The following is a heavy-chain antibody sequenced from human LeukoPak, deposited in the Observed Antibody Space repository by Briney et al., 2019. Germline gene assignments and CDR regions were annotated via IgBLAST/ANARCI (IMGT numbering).Heavy chain of an antibody. J-gene: IGHJ3*02. D-gene: IGHD3-16*02. CDR1: GGSISSGGYY. Sequence: SETLSLTCTVSGGSISSGGYYWSWIRQHPGKGLEWIGYIYYSGSTYYNPSLKSRVTISVDTSKNQFSLKLSSVTAADTAVYYCARRRNPIIIAGAFDIWGQGTMVTVSS. CDR2: IYYSGST. V-gene: IGHV4-31*03. CDR3: ARRRNPIIIAGAFDI.